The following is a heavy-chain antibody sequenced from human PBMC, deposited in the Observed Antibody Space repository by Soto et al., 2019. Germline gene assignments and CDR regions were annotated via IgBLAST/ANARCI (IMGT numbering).Heavy chain of an antibody. CDR2: ISGSGGST. CDR1: GFSFSSYA. Sequence: HPGGSLRLSCAASGFSFSSYAMNWVRQAPGKGLEWVSTISGSGGSTYYADSVKGRFAISRDNSKNTLYLQMNRLRAEDTALYYCAKEKISMIVVDYWGQGALVTVSS. J-gene: IGHJ4*02. CDR3: AKEKISMIVVDY. D-gene: IGHD3-22*01. V-gene: IGHV3-23*01.